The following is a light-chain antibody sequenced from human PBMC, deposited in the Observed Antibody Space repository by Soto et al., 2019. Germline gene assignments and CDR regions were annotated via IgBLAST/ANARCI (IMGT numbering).Light chain of an antibody. Sequence: QPALTQPASVSGSPGQSTTISCTGTSNDVGGYNHVSWYQHHPGKAPKLMIYEVSDRPSGVSNRFSGSKSGNTASLTISGLQAEDEADYYCSSYTGSNIRYVFGTGTKVTVL. V-gene: IGLV2-14*01. J-gene: IGLJ1*01. CDR3: SSYTGSNIRYV. CDR1: SNDVGGYNH. CDR2: EVS.